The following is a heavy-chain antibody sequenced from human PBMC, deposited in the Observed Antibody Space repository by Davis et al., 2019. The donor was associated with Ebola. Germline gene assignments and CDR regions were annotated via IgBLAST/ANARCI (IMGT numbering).Heavy chain of an antibody. D-gene: IGHD6-19*01. CDR3: AREARGYSSGCFDY. CDR1: GFTLSDYY. V-gene: IGHV3-11*06. Sequence: GESLKISCAASGFTLSDYYMSWIRPAPGKGLEWVLFISSSSSYTNYADSVKGRFTISRDNSKNTLYLQMNSLRAEDTAVYYCAREARGYSSGCFDYWGQGTLVTVSS. J-gene: IGHJ4*02. CDR2: ISSSSSYT.